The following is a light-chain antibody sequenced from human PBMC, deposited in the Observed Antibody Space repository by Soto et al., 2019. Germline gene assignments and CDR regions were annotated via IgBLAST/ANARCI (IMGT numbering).Light chain of an antibody. Sequence: QSALTQPASVSGSPGQSITISCTGTSSDIGAYNFVSWYQQHPGKAPKLMLYDVNIRPSGVSNRFSGSKSGNTASLTISGLQAEDAADYYCTSWTTSTTMIFGGGTKQTVL. J-gene: IGLJ2*01. CDR2: DVN. CDR3: TSWTTSTTMI. V-gene: IGLV2-14*03. CDR1: SSDIGAYNF.